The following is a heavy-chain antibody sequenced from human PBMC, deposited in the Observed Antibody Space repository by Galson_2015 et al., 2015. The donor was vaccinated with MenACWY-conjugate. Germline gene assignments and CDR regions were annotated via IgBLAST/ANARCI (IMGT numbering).Heavy chain of an antibody. D-gene: IGHD4-23*01. CDR2: ISSGGGST. CDR1: EVSVTNLW. V-gene: IGHV3-74*03. J-gene: IGHJ4*02. CDR3: ARACRGNGGSHLGY. Sequence: ARRLGCADSEVSVTNLWVHWVHHDPGKGRVGVSRISSGGGSTTYADSLKDRFTISRDTAKNTLHLQMNSLKDEDTAVYYCARACRGNGGSHLGYWGQGTLVTVSS.